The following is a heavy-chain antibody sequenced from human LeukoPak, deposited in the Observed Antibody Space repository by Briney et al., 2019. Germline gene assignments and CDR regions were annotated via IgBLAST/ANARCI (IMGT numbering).Heavy chain of an antibody. CDR2: INPNNGGT. Sequence: GASVKVSCKASGYTFTGYYMHWVRQAPGQGLEWMGWINPNNGGTNYAQKFQGRVTMTRDMSTSTVYMELSSLRSEDTAVYYCARPRIMFTFGGVIVIGDDAFDIWGQGTMVTVSS. CDR1: GYTFTGYY. CDR3: ARPRIMFTFGGVIVIGDDAFDI. D-gene: IGHD3-16*02. J-gene: IGHJ3*02. V-gene: IGHV1-2*02.